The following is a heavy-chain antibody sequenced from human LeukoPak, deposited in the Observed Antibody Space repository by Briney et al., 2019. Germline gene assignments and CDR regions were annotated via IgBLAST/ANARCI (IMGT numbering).Heavy chain of an antibody. V-gene: IGHV3-23*01. CDR3: AKGVGIAAADHTGGTFDY. CDR1: GFTFSSYA. J-gene: IGHJ4*02. Sequence: GGSLRLSCAASGFTFSSYAMSWVRQAPGKGLEWVSAISGSGGSTYYADSVKGRFTISRDNSKNTLYLQMNSLRAEDTAVYYCAKGVGIAAADHTGGTFDYWGQGTLVTVSS. D-gene: IGHD6-13*01. CDR2: ISGSGGST.